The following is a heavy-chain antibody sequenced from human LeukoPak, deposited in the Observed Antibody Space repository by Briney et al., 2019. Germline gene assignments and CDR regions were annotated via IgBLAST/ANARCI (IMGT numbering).Heavy chain of an antibody. CDR1: GYTFTSYD. D-gene: IGHD1-26*01. J-gene: IGHJ4*02. V-gene: IGHV1-8*01. CDR3: ATDQWELLGRVSS. Sequence: ASVKVSCKASGYTFTSYDINWVRQATGQGLEWMGWMNPNSGNTGYAQKFQGRVTMTRNTSISTAYMELSSLRSEDTAVYYCATDQWELLGRVSSWGQGTLVTVSS. CDR2: MNPNSGNT.